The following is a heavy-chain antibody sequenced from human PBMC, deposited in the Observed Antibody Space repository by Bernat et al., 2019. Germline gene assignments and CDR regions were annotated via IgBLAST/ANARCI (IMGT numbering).Heavy chain of an antibody. CDR3: ARDVRWLRLGMNAPFDY. Sequence: VQLVESGGGLVKPGGSLRLSCAASGFTFSSYSMNWVRQAPGKGLEWVAVIWYDGSNKYYADSVKGRFTISRDNSKNTLYLQMNSLRAEDTAVYYCARDVRWLRLGMNAPFDYWGQGTLVTVSS. V-gene: IGHV3-33*08. J-gene: IGHJ4*02. D-gene: IGHD5-12*01. CDR2: IWYDGSNK. CDR1: GFTFSSYS.